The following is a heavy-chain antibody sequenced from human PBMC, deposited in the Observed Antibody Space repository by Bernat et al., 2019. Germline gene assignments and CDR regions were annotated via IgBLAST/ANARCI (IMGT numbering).Heavy chain of an antibody. Sequence: QVQLVQSGAEVKKPGASVKVSCKASGYTFTGYYMHWVRQAPGQGLEWMGGIIPIFGTANYAQKFQGRVTITADKSTSTAYMELSSLRSEDTAVYYCASFYDYVWGSYRYTTDYWGQGTLVTVSS. CDR2: IIPIFGTA. D-gene: IGHD3-16*02. J-gene: IGHJ4*02. CDR1: GYTFTGYY. CDR3: ASFYDYVWGSYRYTTDY. V-gene: IGHV1-69*06.